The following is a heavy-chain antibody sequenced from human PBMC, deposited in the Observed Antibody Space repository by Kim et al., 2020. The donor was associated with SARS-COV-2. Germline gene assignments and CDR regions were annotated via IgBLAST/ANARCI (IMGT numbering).Heavy chain of an antibody. V-gene: IGHV1-2*02. CDR2: INPDSGDT. J-gene: IGHJ3*02. CDR3: ARVWHSGSYPPLDAFNN. Sequence: ASVKVSCAASGYIFTDYYMHWVRQAPGQGLEWMGWINPDSGDTDYAQKFQGRVTMTRDTSISAAYMDLSRLRSDDTAIYYCARVWHSGSYPPLDAFNNWGQGTMVTVSS. CDR1: GYIFTDYY. D-gene: IGHD1-26*01.